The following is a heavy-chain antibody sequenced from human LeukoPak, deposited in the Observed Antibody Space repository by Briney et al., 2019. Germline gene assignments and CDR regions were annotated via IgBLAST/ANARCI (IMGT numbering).Heavy chain of an antibody. V-gene: IGHV1-46*01. CDR3: ARVWVTIVRGAISYYGMDV. D-gene: IGHD3-10*01. CDR2: INPSGGST. Sequence: EASVKVSCKASGYTFTSYYMHWVRQAPGQGLEWMGIINPSGGSTSYAQKFQGRVTMTRDTSTSTVYMELSSLRSEDTAVYYCARVWVTIVRGAISYYGMDVWGQGTTVTVSS. J-gene: IGHJ6*02. CDR1: GYTFTSYY.